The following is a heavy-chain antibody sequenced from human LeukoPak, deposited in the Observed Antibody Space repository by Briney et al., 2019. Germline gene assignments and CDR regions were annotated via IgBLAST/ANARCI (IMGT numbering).Heavy chain of an antibody. J-gene: IGHJ4*02. CDR1: GYTFTANY. CDR2: INPKSGDA. Sequence: ASVTVSCKTSGYTFTANYVHWVRQAPGQGLEWMGWINPKSGDAVYAQKFQGRLTLTRDTSISTAYMEVNSLRSDDTAAYYCAAWADTADLWSGPFDWWGQGTLVTVSS. CDR3: AAWADTADLWSGPFDW. D-gene: IGHD3-3*01. V-gene: IGHV1-2*02.